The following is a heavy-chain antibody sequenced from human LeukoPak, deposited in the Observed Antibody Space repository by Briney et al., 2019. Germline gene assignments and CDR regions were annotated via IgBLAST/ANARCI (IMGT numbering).Heavy chain of an antibody. Sequence: SETLSLTCTVSGGSISSYYWSWIRLPPGKGLEWIGYIYYTGVTYYNPSLKSRVTISLDTSKNQFSLKLSSVTAADAAVYYCARAGYSYGTGYYFDYWGQGALVTVPS. J-gene: IGHJ4*02. D-gene: IGHD5-18*01. CDR3: ARAGYSYGTGYYFDY. CDR1: GGSISSYY. V-gene: IGHV4-59*01. CDR2: IYYTGVT.